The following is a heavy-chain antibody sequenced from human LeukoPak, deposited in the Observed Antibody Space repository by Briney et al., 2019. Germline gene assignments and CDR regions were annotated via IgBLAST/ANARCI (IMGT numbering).Heavy chain of an antibody. J-gene: IGHJ4*02. CDR1: GFTFSSYA. CDR2: ISASGDGT. CDR3: AKSRDSRYDYFDY. Sequence: PGGSLRLSCAASGFTFSSYAISWVRQPPGEGLEWVSAISASGDGTYYADSVKGRFTISGDNFENTLYLQMNSLRAEDTAVYYCAKSRDSRYDYFDYWGQGILVTVSS. D-gene: IGHD2-15*01. V-gene: IGHV3-23*01.